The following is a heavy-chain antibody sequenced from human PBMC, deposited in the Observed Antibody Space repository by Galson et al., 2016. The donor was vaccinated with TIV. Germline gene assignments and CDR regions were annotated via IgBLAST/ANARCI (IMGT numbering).Heavy chain of an antibody. CDR3: ARDNRAVLDAFDI. D-gene: IGHD3-10*01. J-gene: IGHJ3*02. CDR1: GFTFSTYE. CDR2: ISSRGGTT. V-gene: IGHV3-48*03. Sequence: SLRLSCAGSGFTFSTYELNWVRQAPGKGLEWVSYISSRGGTTHYADSVEGRFTITRDNAKNSMDLQMNSLRVEDTAIYYCARDNRAVLDAFDIWGQGTVVT.